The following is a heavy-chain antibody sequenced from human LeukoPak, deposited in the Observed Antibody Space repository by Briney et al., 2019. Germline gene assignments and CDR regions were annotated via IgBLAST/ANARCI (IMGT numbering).Heavy chain of an antibody. CDR2: INSDGSYT. D-gene: IGHD1-1*01. V-gene: IGHV3-74*01. Sequence: GGSLRLSCAASGFTFSSYWMHWVRQAPGKGLVWVSRINSDGSYTSYADSVKGRFTISRDNAKNTLYLQMNSLRAEDTAVYYCAKVGNDVTPDYYYYGMDVWGQGTTVTVSS. CDR3: AKVGNDVTPDYYYYGMDV. J-gene: IGHJ6*02. CDR1: GFTFSSYW.